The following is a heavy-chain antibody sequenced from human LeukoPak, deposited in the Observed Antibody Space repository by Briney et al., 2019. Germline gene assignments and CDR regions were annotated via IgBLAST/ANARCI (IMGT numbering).Heavy chain of an antibody. CDR2: MNPNSDNA. Sequence: ASVKVSCKASGYTFTSYDINWVRQAPGQGLEWMGWMNPNSDNAGYAQKFQGRVTMTRNPSISTAYMELSSLRSEDTAVNYCARNVRDTGAFDYWGQGTLVTVSS. V-gene: IGHV1-8*01. CDR3: ARNVRDTGAFDY. CDR1: GYTFTSYD. J-gene: IGHJ4*02. D-gene: IGHD5-18*01.